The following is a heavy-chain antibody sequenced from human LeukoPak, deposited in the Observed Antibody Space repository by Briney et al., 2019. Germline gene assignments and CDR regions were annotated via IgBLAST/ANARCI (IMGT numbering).Heavy chain of an antibody. D-gene: IGHD4-23*01. V-gene: IGHV4-59*01. J-gene: IGHJ3*02. CDR1: GGSIRSYL. Sequence: SETLSLTCTVSGGSIRSYLWSWIRQPPGKGLEWLGYIYYSGSTNYNPSLKSRISISLDTSKNQFSLKLSSVTAADTAVYYCARAPDTVVIGNGFDIWGQGTMVTVSS. CDR2: IYYSGST. CDR3: ARAPDTVVIGNGFDI.